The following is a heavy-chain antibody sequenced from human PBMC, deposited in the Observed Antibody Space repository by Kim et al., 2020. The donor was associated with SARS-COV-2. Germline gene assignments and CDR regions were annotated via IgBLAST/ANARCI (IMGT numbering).Heavy chain of an antibody. Sequence: GGSLRLSCAASGFTFSSYGMHWVRPAPGKGLEWVAVIWYDGSNKYYADSVKGRFTISRDNSKNTLYLQMNSLRAEDTAVYYCAREGLGEFLYGMDVWGQGTTVTVSS. CDR3: AREGLGEFLYGMDV. CDR2: IWYDGSNK. J-gene: IGHJ6*01. V-gene: IGHV3-33*01. CDR1: GFTFSSYG. D-gene: IGHD3-10*01.